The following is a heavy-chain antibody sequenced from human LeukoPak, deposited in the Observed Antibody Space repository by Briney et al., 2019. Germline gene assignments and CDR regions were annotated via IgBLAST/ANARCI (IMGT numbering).Heavy chain of an antibody. CDR1: GFTVSSNY. CDR2: IYSGGST. Sequence: GGSLRLSCAASGFTVSSNYMSWVRQAPGKGLEWVSVIYSGGSTYYADSVKGRFTISRDNSKNTLYLQMHSLRAEDTAVYYCARVRWELLSGYFQHWGQGTLVTVSS. V-gene: IGHV3-53*01. D-gene: IGHD1-26*01. CDR3: ARVRWELLSGYFQH. J-gene: IGHJ1*01.